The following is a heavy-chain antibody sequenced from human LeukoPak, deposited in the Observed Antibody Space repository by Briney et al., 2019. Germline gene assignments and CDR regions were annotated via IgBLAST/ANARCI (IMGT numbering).Heavy chain of an antibody. J-gene: IGHJ4*02. CDR2: INPNSGGT. V-gene: IGHV1-2*02. CDR3: ARDFAVRAAAGPSDY. CDR1: GYTFTGYY. D-gene: IGHD6-13*01. Sequence: ASVKVSCKAPGYTFTGYYMHWVRQAPGQGLEWMGWINPNSGGTNYAQKFQGRVTMTRDTSISTAYMELSRLRSDDTAVYYCARDFAVRAAAGPSDYWGQGTLVTVSS.